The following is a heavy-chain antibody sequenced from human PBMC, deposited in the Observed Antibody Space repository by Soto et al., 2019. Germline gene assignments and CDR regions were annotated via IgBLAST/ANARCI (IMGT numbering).Heavy chain of an antibody. J-gene: IGHJ4*02. V-gene: IGHV3-49*03. CDR1: GFTFGDYA. Sequence: GGSLRLSCTASGFTFGDYAMSWFRQAPGKGLEWVGFIRSKAYGGTTEYAASVKGRFTISRDDSKSIAYLQMNSLKTEDTAVYYCTRVSRIWYSSGSHDFDYWGQGTLVTVSS. CDR3: TRVSRIWYSSGSHDFDY. CDR2: IRSKAYGGTT. D-gene: IGHD6-19*01.